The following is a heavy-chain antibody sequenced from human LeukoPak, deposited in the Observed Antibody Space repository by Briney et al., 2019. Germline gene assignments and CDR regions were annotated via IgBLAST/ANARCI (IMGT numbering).Heavy chain of an antibody. J-gene: IGHJ5*01. V-gene: IGHV3-9*01. D-gene: IGHD5-12*01. Sequence: SLRLSCAASGFTFDDYGMHWVRQPPGKGLEWVSGISWNSGNIGYADSVKGRFTISRDNAKNSLYLQMDILKPEDTAFYYCAKVDGYNSSWYDSGGQGTLVTVSS. CDR2: ISWNSGNI. CDR1: GFTFDDYG. CDR3: AKVDGYNSSWYDS.